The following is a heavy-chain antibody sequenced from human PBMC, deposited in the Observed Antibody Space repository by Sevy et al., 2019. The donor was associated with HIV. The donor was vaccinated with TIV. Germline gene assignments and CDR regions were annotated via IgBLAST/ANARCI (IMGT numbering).Heavy chain of an antibody. CDR1: GYTLTELS. CDR3: ATTYYDILTGYFDY. Sequence: ASVKVSCKVSGYTLTELSMHWVRQAPGKGLEWMGGFDPEDGETIYAQKFQGRVTMTEDTSTDKAYMELGSLGSEDTAVYYCATTYYDILTGYFDYWGQGTLVTVSS. CDR2: FDPEDGET. J-gene: IGHJ4*02. D-gene: IGHD3-9*01. V-gene: IGHV1-24*01.